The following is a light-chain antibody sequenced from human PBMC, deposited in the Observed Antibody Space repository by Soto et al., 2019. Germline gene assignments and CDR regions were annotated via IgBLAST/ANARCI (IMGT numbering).Light chain of an antibody. Sequence: QPVLTQPPSVSGAPGQTVTISCTGSSSNIGAPYDVHWYQHLPGTAPKLLIYGNSNRPSGVPDRFSGSKSGTSASLAITGLQAEDEAHYYCQSYDSSLSGSVFGGGTKLTVL. CDR3: QSYDSSLSGSV. CDR2: GNS. J-gene: IGLJ3*02. CDR1: SSNIGAPYD. V-gene: IGLV1-40*01.